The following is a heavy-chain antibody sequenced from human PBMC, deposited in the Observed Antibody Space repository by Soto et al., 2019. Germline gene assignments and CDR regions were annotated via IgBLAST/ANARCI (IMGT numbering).Heavy chain of an antibody. CDR2: FDPEDGET. V-gene: IGHV1-24*01. CDR3: ATAPLGYCSGGSCYSPPVY. D-gene: IGHD2-15*01. CDR1: GYTLTELS. Sequence: ASVKVSCKVPGYTLTELSMHWVRQAPGKGLEWMGGFDPEDGETIYAQKFQGRVTMTEDTSTDTAYMELSSLRSEDTAVYYCATAPLGYCSGGSCYSPPVYWGQGTLVTVS. J-gene: IGHJ4*02.